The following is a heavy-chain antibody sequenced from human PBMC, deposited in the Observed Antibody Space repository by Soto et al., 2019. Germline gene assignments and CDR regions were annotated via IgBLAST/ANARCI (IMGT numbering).Heavy chain of an antibody. CDR2: INAGNGYT. CDR3: ARAKIITTLDY. D-gene: IGHD3-10*01. Sequence: QVQLVQSGAEGKKPGASVKVSCETSGYTFANYPMHWVRQAPGQTLEGMGWINAGNGYTKYSQKFQGRVTITRDTSASIAYRELSSLTSEDTAVYYCARAKIITTLDYWGQGTVVTVSS. J-gene: IGHJ4*02. V-gene: IGHV1-3*01. CDR1: GYTFANYP.